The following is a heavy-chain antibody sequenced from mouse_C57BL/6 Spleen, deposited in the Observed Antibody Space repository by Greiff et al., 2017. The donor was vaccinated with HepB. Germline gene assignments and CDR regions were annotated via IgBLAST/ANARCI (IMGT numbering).Heavy chain of an antibody. V-gene: IGHV3-6*01. Sequence: DVKLQESGPGLVKPSQSLSLTCSVTGYSITSGYYWNWIRQFPGNKLEWMGYISYDGSNNYNPSLKNRISITRDTSKNQFFLKLNSVTTEDTATYYCARGEANWAWFAYWGQGTLVTVSA. CDR3: ARGEANWAWFAY. CDR1: GYSITSGYY. J-gene: IGHJ3*01. D-gene: IGHD4-1*01. CDR2: ISYDGSN.